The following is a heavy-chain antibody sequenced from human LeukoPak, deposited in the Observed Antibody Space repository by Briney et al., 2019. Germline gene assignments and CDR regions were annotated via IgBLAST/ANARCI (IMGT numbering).Heavy chain of an antibody. CDR3: ARRGYSGYSPLDS. J-gene: IGHJ4*02. D-gene: IGHD5-12*01. Sequence: GESLKISCRSSGHDFXSYWIAWVRQLPGKXLXXXGXIHPSXSXXXYXXXXXGXXXIXXDNSISTAYLQWSRLKASDTAMYYCARRGYSGYSPLDSWGQGTLVTVSS. CDR1: GHDFXSYW. CDR2: IHPSXSXX. V-gene: IGHV5-51*01.